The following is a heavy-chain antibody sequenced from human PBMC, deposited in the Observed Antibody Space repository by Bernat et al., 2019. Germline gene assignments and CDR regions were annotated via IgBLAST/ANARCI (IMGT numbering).Heavy chain of an antibody. D-gene: IGHD4-17*01. V-gene: IGHV1-3*01. CDR2: INAGNGNT. Sequence: QVQLVQSGAEVKKPGASVKVSCKASGYTFTSYAMHWVRQAPGQRLEWMGWINAGNGNTKYSQKFQGRVTITRDTSASTAYMELSSLRSEDTAVYYCARDNRRLATVTTHAFDIWGQGTMVTVSS. CDR1: GYTFTSYA. J-gene: IGHJ3*02. CDR3: ARDNRRLATVTTHAFDI.